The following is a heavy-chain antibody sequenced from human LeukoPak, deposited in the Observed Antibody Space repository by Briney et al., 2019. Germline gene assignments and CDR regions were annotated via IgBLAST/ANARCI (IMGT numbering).Heavy chain of an antibody. V-gene: IGHV4-34*01. CDR3: ARDTGYWVGSRNWFDP. CDR1: GGSFIGYY. CDR2: VSRSGST. Sequence: PSETLSLTCGVYGGSFIGYYWSWIRRPPGKGLEWIGEVSRSGSTNYNPSLKSRVTISVDTSKNQFSLKLSSVTAADTAVYYCARDTGYWVGSRNWFDPWGQGTLATVSS. J-gene: IGHJ5*02. D-gene: IGHD2-15*01.